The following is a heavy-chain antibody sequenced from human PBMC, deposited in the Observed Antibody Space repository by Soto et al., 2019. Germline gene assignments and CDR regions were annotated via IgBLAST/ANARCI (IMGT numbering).Heavy chain of an antibody. V-gene: IGHV3-74*01. CDR3: ARGYSSGPDY. D-gene: IGHD6-19*01. Sequence: PGESLRLSCAASGFTFSNHWMHWVRQAPGKGLEWVSRINSDGSTTTYADSVKGRFTIFRHNAKNTLYLQLNSLRAEDTALYYCARGYSSGPDYWGQGTLVTVSS. J-gene: IGHJ4*02. CDR1: GFTFSNHW. CDR2: INSDGSTT.